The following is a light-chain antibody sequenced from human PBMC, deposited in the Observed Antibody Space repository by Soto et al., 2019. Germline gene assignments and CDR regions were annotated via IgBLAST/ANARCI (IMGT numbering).Light chain of an antibody. V-gene: IGKV1-5*03. CDR3: QQYKSYYT. CDR1: QNIDSC. Sequence: DIQMTQSPSTLSASVGDRVTITCRASQNIDSCLAWYQQKPGKAPKLLIYKASSLESGVPSRFSGSGSGTEFTLTISSLQPDDSATYYCQQYKSYYTFGGGTKVEIK. CDR2: KAS. J-gene: IGKJ4*01.